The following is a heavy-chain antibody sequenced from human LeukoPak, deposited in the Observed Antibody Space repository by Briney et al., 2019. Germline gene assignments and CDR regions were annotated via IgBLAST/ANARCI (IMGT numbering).Heavy chain of an antibody. Sequence: GSLSLSCAASGFKFSSSILIWVRQAPGKGLEWVSSISSSSSYIYYADSVKGRFTISRDNAKNSLYLQMNSLRAEDTAVYYCARDPRDSSGWPYYFDYWGQGTLVTVSS. CDR3: ARDPRDSSGWPYYFDY. J-gene: IGHJ4*02. D-gene: IGHD6-19*01. CDR1: GFKFSSSI. CDR2: ISSSSSYI. V-gene: IGHV3-21*01.